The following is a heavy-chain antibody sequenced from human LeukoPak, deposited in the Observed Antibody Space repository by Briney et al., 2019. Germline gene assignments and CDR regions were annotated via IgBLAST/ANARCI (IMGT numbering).Heavy chain of an antibody. J-gene: IGHJ4*02. CDR3: ARDRGYYFDY. CDR2: ISSSSTTI. Sequence: PGGSLRLSCAASGFAFKTYSMNWVRQAPGKGLEWVSFISSSSTTIYYAASVKGRFTISRDNAKNSLYLQMNSLRDEDTAVYYCARDRGYYFDYWGQGTLVTVSS. V-gene: IGHV3-48*02. D-gene: IGHD3-22*01. CDR1: GFAFKTYS.